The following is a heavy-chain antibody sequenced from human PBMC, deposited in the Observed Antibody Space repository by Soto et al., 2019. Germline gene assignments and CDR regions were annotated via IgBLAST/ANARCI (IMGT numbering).Heavy chain of an antibody. J-gene: IGHJ6*03. CDR1: GFTFNSYG. V-gene: IGHV3-23*01. CDR3: AKTNYGDYNYYYYMDV. CDR2: ISGSGGST. D-gene: IGHD4-17*01. Sequence: GGSLRLSCAASGFTFNSYGMSWVRQAPGKGLEWVSAISGSGGSTYYADSVKGRFTISRDNSKNTLYLQMNSLRAEDTAVYYCAKTNYGDYNYYYYMDVWGKGTTVTVSS.